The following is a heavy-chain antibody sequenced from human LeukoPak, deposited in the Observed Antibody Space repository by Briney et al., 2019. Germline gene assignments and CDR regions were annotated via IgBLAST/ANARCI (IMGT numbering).Heavy chain of an antibody. CDR3: AQSYDSSGFYNY. CDR2: IYYSGST. Sequence: SETLSLTCTVSGGSISTYYWSWIRQPPGKGLEWIGYIYYSGSTNYNPSLKSRVTISVDTSKNQFSLKLSSVTAADTAVYYCAQSYDSSGFYNYWGQGTLVTVSS. CDR1: GGSISTYY. D-gene: IGHD3-22*01. V-gene: IGHV4-59*01. J-gene: IGHJ4*02.